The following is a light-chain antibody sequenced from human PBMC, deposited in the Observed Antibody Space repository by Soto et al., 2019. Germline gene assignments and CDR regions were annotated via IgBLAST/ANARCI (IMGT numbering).Light chain of an antibody. CDR3: QQYNNWPPT. V-gene: IGKV3-15*01. CDR2: GAS. Sequence: EIVMTQSPATLSASPGERATLSCRASQSVSSNLAWYQQKPGQAPRLLIYGASTRATGIPARFSGSGSGTEFTLTISSPQSEDFAVYYCQQYNNWPPTFGGGTKVEIK. CDR1: QSVSSN. J-gene: IGKJ4*01.